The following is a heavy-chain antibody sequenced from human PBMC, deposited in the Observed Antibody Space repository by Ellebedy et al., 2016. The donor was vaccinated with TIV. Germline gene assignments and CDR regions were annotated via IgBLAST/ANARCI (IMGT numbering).Heavy chain of an antibody. Sequence: GESLKISCEASGFTFSAFAMGWVRQTPGKGLEWVSGIFGSGGGISYADSVKGRFTISRDNSKSMVHLQMNSLRPEDTAVYYSAKDRTSGDGYWVFDQWGQGTLVTVSS. CDR1: GFTFSAFA. V-gene: IGHV3-23*01. CDR3: AKDRTSGDGYWVFDQ. CDR2: IFGSGGGI. D-gene: IGHD5-18*01. J-gene: IGHJ4*02.